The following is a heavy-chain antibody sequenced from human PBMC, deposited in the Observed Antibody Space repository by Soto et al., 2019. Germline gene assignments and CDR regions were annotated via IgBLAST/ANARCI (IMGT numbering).Heavy chain of an antibody. V-gene: IGHV6-1*01. CDR1: GDSVSSSSVT. CDR2: TYYRSRWYN. CDR3: VRLIGNSWLDF. D-gene: IGHD1-26*01. Sequence: QVQLQESGPGLVRPSQTLSLTCDISGDSVSSSSVTWNWIRQSPSRGLEWLGRTYYRSRWYNDYAESVKSRIIINPDTSKNQCSLHLNSVTPDDTAVYYCVRLIGNSWLDFWGQGTLVTVSS. J-gene: IGHJ5*01.